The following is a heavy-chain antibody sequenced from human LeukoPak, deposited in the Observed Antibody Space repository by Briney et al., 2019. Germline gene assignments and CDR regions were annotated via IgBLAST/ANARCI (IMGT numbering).Heavy chain of an antibody. V-gene: IGHV4-59*01. Sequence: PSETLSLTCTVSGGSISSYYWSWIRQPPGKGLEWIGYIYYSGSTNYNPSLKSRVTISVDTSKNQFSLKLSSVTAADTAVYYCATALVRKGFDYWGQGTLVTVSS. D-gene: IGHD6-13*01. CDR3: ATALVRKGFDY. J-gene: IGHJ4*02. CDR2: IYYSGST. CDR1: GGSISSYY.